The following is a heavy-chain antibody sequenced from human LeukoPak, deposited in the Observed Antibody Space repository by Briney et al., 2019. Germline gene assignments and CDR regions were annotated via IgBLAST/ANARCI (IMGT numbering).Heavy chain of an antibody. CDR2: IYTSGST. D-gene: IGHD3-16*01. CDR1: GGSISSGSYY. V-gene: IGHV4-61*02. J-gene: IGHJ5*02. Sequence: PSQTLSLTCTVSGGSISSGSYYWSWIRQPAGKGLEWIGRIYTSGSTNYNPSLKSRVTISVDTSKNQFSLKLNSVTAADTAVYYCARDFSGEWEQVTGWWLDPWGQGTLVIVSS. CDR3: ARDFSGEWEQVTGWWLDP.